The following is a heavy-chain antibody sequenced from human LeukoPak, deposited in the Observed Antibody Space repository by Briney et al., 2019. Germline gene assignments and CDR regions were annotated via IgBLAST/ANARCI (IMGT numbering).Heavy chain of an antibody. V-gene: IGHV1-8*01. CDR1: GYTFTSYD. CDR2: MNPNSGNT. D-gene: IGHD3-10*01. CDR3: ARAEFRELISGRRMVDY. Sequence: ASVKVSCKASGYTFTSYDINWVRQATGQGLEWMGWMNPNSGNTGYAQKFQGRVTMTRNTSISTAYMELSSLRSEDTAVYYCARAEFRELISGRRMVDYWGQGTLVTVSS. J-gene: IGHJ4*02.